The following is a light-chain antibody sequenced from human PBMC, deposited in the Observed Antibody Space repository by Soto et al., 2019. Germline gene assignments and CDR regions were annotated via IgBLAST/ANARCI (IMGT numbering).Light chain of an antibody. V-gene: IGKV1-39*01. CDR1: QSISSY. CDR3: QKYNTAPLT. Sequence: DIQMTQSPSSLSASVGDRVTITCRASQSISSYLNWYQQKPGKAPKLLIYAASSLQSGVPSRFSGSGSGTHFTLSISSLQPEDAAYYYCQKYNTAPLTFGGGTKVDIK. J-gene: IGKJ4*01. CDR2: AAS.